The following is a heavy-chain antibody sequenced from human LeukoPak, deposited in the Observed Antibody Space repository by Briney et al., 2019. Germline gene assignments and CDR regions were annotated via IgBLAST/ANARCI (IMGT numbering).Heavy chain of an antibody. CDR3: ARGNGWYTVDY. CDR1: GFTFSNYD. D-gene: IGHD6-19*01. J-gene: IGHJ4*02. CDR2: VGVAGDT. V-gene: IGHV3-13*01. Sequence: GGSLRLSCAASGFTFSNYDMHWVRQAPGKGLEWVSGVGVAGDTYYPGSVKGRFTVSRENAKNSFYLQMNSLRAGDTAVYYCARGNGWYTVDYGGQGTLVTVSS.